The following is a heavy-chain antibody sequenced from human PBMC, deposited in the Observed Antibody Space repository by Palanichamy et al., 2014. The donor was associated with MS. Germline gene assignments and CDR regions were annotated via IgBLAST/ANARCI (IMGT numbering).Heavy chain of an antibody. J-gene: IGHJ6*02. D-gene: IGHD2-2*01. CDR2: ISSSGSYI. Sequence: EEQLVESGGGLVKTGGSLRVSCAASGFAFSSYSMNWVRQAPGKGLEWVSSISSSGSYIYYADSVKGRFTFSRDNAKKSLSLQMKSLRAEDTAVYYCARSGSTTWSIAYGMDVWGQGTTVTVSS. CDR1: GFAFSSYS. V-gene: IGHV3-21*01. CDR3: ARSGSTTWSIAYGMDV.